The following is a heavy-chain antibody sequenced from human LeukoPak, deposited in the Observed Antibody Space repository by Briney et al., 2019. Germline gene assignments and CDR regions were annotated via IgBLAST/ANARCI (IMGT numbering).Heavy chain of an antibody. D-gene: IGHD4-17*01. V-gene: IGHV4-39*07. CDR2: INYGGST. CDR3: ARVKAAYGYYFDY. Sequence: SETLSLTCTVSGGSLTSDSYFWGWIRQPPWKGLEWFGSINYGGSTYYNPSLKSRVTLSVDTSKDYFSLGLSSVTAADTAVYYCARVKAAYGYYFDYWGQGILVTVSS. J-gene: IGHJ4*02. CDR1: GGSLTSDSYF.